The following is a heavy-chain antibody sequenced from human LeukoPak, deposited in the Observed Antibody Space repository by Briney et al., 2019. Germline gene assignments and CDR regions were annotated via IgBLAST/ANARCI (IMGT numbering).Heavy chain of an antibody. CDR1: GFTFSSYG. J-gene: IGHJ4*02. Sequence: GGSLRLSCVASGFTFSSYGIHWVRQAPGKGLEWVAVVSSDGSIKYNADSVKGRFTISRDTSKNTLYLQLNSLRPEDTALYYCARDGYCSSTGCSAYFFDSWGQGTLVTVSS. V-gene: IGHV3-30*03. CDR3: ARDGYCSSTGCSAYFFDS. D-gene: IGHD2-2*03. CDR2: VSSDGSIK.